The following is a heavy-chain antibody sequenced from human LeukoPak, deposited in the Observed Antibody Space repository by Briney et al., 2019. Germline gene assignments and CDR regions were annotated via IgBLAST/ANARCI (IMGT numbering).Heavy chain of an antibody. CDR2: IKQDGSEK. Sequence: GGSLRLSCAASGFTFSSYWMSWVRQAPGKGLEWVANIKQDGSEKYYVDAVKGRFTISRDNAKNSLYLQMNSLRAEDTAVYYCARLKWLVGYYYYYYMDVWGKGTTVTVSS. V-gene: IGHV3-7*01. CDR3: ARLKWLVGYYYYYYMDV. J-gene: IGHJ6*03. CDR1: GFTFSSYW. D-gene: IGHD6-19*01.